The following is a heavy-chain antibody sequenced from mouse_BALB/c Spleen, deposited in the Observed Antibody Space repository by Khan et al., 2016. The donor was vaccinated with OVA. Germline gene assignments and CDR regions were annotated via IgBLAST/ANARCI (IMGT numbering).Heavy chain of an antibody. CDR1: GYTFTTYW. CDR2: INPTSGYT. CDR3: ARDRIDY. V-gene: IGHV1-7*01. J-gene: IGHJ2*01. Sequence: VQLQESGAELAKPGASVKMSCKASGYTFTTYWMHWVKQRPGQGLEWIGYINPTSGYTDYNQKFKDKATLTADKSSITAYMQRSSLTSDDSAVYYCARDRIDYWGQGTTLTVSS.